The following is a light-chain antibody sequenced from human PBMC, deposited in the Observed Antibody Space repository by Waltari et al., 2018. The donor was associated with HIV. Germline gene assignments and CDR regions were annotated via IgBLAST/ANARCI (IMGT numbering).Light chain of an antibody. Sequence: EIVLTQSPGTLSLSPGEGATLSCRASQTVTSSHLAWYQQRPGQAPRLLIYDATSRPTGTQDRFSGSGSGTTFTLTISRLEPEDFAVYYCQQYAASPRTFGQGTKVEIK. CDR3: QQYAASPRT. CDR2: DAT. CDR1: QTVTSSH. V-gene: IGKV3-20*01. J-gene: IGKJ2*01.